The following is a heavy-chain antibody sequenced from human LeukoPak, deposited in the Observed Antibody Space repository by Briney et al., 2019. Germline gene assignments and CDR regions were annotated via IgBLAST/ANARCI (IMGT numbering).Heavy chain of an antibody. CDR3: AKGRLDYGDYYVDD. J-gene: IGHJ4*02. CDR1: GFTFSNYG. Sequence: GGSLRLSCAASGFTFSNYGMSWVRQAPGKGLEWVSVISGSGGTTYYADSVRGRFTISRDNSKNTLYLQMNSLRAEDTSLYYCAKGRLDYGDYYVDDWGQGTLVTVSS. CDR2: ISGSGGTT. V-gene: IGHV3-23*01. D-gene: IGHD2-21*02.